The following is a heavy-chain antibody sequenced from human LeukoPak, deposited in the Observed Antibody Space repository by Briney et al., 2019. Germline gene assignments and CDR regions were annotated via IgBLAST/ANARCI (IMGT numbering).Heavy chain of an antibody. CDR3: ARSSRWIRTRDYMDV. Sequence: GGSLRLSCAASGFTFSSYAMHWVRQAPGKGLEWVAVISYDGSNKYYADSVKGRFTISRDNSKNTLYLQMNSLRAEDTAVYYCARSSRWIRTRDYMDVWGKGTTVTVSS. CDR1: GFTFSSYA. D-gene: IGHD6-19*01. CDR2: ISYDGSNK. V-gene: IGHV3-30*04. J-gene: IGHJ6*03.